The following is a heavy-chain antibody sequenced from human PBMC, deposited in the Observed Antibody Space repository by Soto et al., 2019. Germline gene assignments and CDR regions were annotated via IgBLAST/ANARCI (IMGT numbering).Heavy chain of an antibody. CDR1: GGSISSGGYY. CDR3: ARVTMVRGVIWYFDY. D-gene: IGHD3-10*01. J-gene: IGHJ4*02. CDR2: IYYSGST. V-gene: IGHV4-31*03. Sequence: SETLSLTCTVYGGSISSGGYYWSWIRQHPGKGLEWIGYIYYSGSTYYNPSLKSRVTISVDTSKNQFSLKLSSVTAADTAVYYCARVTMVRGVIWYFDYWGQGTLVTVSS.